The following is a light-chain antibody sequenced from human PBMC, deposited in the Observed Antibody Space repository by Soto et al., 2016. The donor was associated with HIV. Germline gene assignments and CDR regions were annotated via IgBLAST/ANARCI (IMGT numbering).Light chain of an antibody. CDR2: GKN. CDR3: NSRDNDRVL. J-gene: IGLJ2*01. Sequence: SSELTQDPAVSVALGQTVRITCQGDSLRSYYASWYQQKPGQAPILVIYGKNKRPSGIPDRFSGSSSGNTGSLTISGAQAEDEADYYCNSRDNDRVLFDGGTKLTVL. CDR1: SLRSYY. V-gene: IGLV3-19*01.